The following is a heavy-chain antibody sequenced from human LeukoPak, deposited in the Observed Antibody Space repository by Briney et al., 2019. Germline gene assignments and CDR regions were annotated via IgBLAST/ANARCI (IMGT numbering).Heavy chain of an antibody. V-gene: IGHV3-7*01. J-gene: IGHJ5*02. CDR2: LNQDGSEK. Sequence: GGSLRLSCAVSGFSFSSYWMSWVRQAPGKGLEWVASLNQDGSEKHYVDSGKGRFTISRGNAEKSLYLQMNGLRAEDTAVYYCARGATDVTRWFDPWGQGTRVTVSS. CDR3: ARGATDVTRWFDP. CDR1: GFSFSSYW. D-gene: IGHD1-1*01.